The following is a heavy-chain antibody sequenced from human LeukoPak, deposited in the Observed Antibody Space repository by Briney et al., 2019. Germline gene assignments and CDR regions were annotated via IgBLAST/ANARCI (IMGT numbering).Heavy chain of an antibody. V-gene: IGHV3-33*06. CDR1: GFTFSSYG. D-gene: IGHD3-10*01. Sequence: PGGSLRLSCAASGFTFSSYGMHWVRQAPGKGLEWVAVIWYDGSNKYYADSVKGRFTISRDNSKNTLYLQMNSLRAEDTAVYYCAKRLTLWFGEFPPDAFDIWGQGTMVTVSS. J-gene: IGHJ3*02. CDR2: IWYDGSNK. CDR3: AKRLTLWFGEFPPDAFDI.